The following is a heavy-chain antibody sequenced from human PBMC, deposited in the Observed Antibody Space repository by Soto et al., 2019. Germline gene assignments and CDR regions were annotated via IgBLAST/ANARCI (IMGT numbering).Heavy chain of an antibody. V-gene: IGHV1-2*04. CDR2: INPNSGGT. Sequence: ASVKVSCKASGYTFTGYYMHWVRQAPGQGLEWMGWINPNSGGTNYAQKFQGWVTMIRDTSISTAYMELSRLRSDDTAVYYCARARGYSGYGSDGYCGGDCRYDYWGQGTLVTVSS. CDR3: ARARGYSGYGSDGYCGGDCRYDY. J-gene: IGHJ4*02. D-gene: IGHD2-21*02. CDR1: GYTFTGYY.